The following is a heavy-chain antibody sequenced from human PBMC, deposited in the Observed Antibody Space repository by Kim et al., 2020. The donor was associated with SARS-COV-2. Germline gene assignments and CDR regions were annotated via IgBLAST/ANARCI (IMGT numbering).Heavy chain of an antibody. CDR1: GFAFSTYD. D-gene: IGHD5-12*01. Sequence: GGSLRLSCAASGFAFSTYDMHWVRHRAGEGLEWVSTIGTTANTYYRGPVEGRFTISRDDAKNALYLQMDSLRAEDTAVYYCTRVNGYSGNGYFDYWGQG. CDR2: IGTTANT. CDR3: TRVNGYSGNGYFDY. J-gene: IGHJ4*02. V-gene: IGHV3-13*01.